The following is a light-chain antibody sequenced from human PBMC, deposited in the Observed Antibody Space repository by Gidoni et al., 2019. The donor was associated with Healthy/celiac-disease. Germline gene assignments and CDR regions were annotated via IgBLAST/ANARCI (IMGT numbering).Light chain of an antibody. Sequence: DIVMTQSPLSLPVTPGEPASISCRSSQSLLHSNGYNYLDWYLQKPGQSPQLLIYLGSNRASGVPDRFSGSGSGTDFTLKISRVEAEDVGVYYCMQALQTDRAFGPGTKVDIK. V-gene: IGKV2-28*01. J-gene: IGKJ3*01. CDR3: MQALQTDRA. CDR2: LGS. CDR1: QSLLHSNGYNY.